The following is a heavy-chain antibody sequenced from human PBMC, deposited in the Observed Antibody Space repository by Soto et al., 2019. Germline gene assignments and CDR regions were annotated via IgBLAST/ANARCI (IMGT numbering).Heavy chain of an antibody. Sequence: QVQLQESGPGLVKPSETLSLTCTVSGGSISSYYWSWIRQPPGKGLEWIGYIYYSGSTNYNPSLRIRVTISVDTSKNQFSLKLSSVTAADTAVYYCAREVAAAVGWFDPWGQGTLVTVSS. D-gene: IGHD6-13*01. V-gene: IGHV4-59*01. CDR1: GGSISSYY. CDR2: IYYSGST. J-gene: IGHJ5*02. CDR3: AREVAAAVGWFDP.